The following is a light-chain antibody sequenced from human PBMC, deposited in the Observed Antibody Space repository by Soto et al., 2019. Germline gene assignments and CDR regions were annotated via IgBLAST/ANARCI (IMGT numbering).Light chain of an antibody. V-gene: IGKV3-20*01. CDR3: HQYGTSPWT. CDR2: GAS. Sequence: EVVLTQSPGTLSLSPGERATLSCRASETVTSDYLAWYQQKPGQAPRLLFYGASRRAAGIPDRFSGSGSGTDFTLIISRLEPEDFVVYYCHQYGTSPWTFGQGTKVDIK. CDR1: ETVTSDY. J-gene: IGKJ1*01.